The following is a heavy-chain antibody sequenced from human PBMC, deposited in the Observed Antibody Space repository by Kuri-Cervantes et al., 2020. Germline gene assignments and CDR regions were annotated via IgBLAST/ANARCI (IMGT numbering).Heavy chain of an antibody. Sequence: GGSLRLSCAASGFPFSSYWMSWVRQAPGKGLEWVANIKQDGSEKYYVDSVKGRFTISRDNAKNSLYLQMNSLRAGDTAVYYCARAPVGVYYYDSSGYERRGWYFDLWGRGTLVTVSS. D-gene: IGHD3-22*01. CDR3: ARAPVGVYYYDSSGYERRGWYFDL. J-gene: IGHJ2*01. CDR2: IKQDGSEK. CDR1: GFPFSSYW. V-gene: IGHV3-7*01.